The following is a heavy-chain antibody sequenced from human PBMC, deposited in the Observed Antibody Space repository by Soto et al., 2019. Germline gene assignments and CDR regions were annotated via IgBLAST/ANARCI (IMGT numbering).Heavy chain of an antibody. CDR3: ARAPSPRLLWFGERDYYGMDV. Sequence: EVQLVESGGGLIQPGGSLRLSCAASGFTVSSNYMSWVRQAPGKGLEWVAVIYSGGSTYYADSVKGRFTISRDNSKNTLYLQMNSMRAGDTAVYYCARAPSPRLLWFGERDYYGMDVWGQGTTVTVSS. J-gene: IGHJ6*02. D-gene: IGHD3-10*01. CDR1: GFTVSSNY. CDR2: IYSGGST. V-gene: IGHV3-53*01.